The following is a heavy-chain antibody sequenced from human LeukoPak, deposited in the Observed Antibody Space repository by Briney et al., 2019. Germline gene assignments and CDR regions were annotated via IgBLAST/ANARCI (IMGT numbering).Heavy chain of an antibody. V-gene: IGHV3-21*01. CDR1: GFTFSRHS. CDR2: ISSSSSYI. D-gene: IGHD3-22*01. CDR3: ARGNTYYYDSSGYYGGDY. J-gene: IGHJ4*02. Sequence: PGGSLRLSCAASGFTFSRHSMNWVRQPPGKGLEWVSSISSSSSYIYYADSVKGRFTISRDNAKNSLYLQMNSLRAEDTAVYYCARGNTYYYDSSGYYGGDYWGQGTLGTVSS.